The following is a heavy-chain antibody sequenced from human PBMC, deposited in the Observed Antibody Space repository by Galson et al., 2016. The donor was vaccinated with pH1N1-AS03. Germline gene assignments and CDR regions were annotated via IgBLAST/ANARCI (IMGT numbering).Heavy chain of an antibody. Sequence: SLRLSCAASGFSFSGYAMSWVRQAPGQGLEWVSAISGSGATSFYADSVKGRFTISRDNSENMVYLQMNNLRAEDTALYYCTKTERGYKWNYFDYWGQGTLVTVSS. CDR1: GFSFSGYA. CDR2: ISGSGATS. D-gene: IGHD1-20*01. V-gene: IGHV3-23*01. J-gene: IGHJ4*02. CDR3: TKTERGYKWNYFDY.